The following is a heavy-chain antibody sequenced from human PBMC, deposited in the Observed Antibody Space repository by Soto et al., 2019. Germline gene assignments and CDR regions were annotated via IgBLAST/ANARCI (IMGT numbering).Heavy chain of an antibody. CDR2: INHSGST. D-gene: IGHD6-19*01. V-gene: IGHV4-34*01. Sequence: SETLCLTCVVYVLSFSGYYCSWIRQPPGKGLEWIGEINHSGSTNYNPSLKSRVTISVDTSKNQFSLKLSSVTAADTAVYYCARGFGYSSGWGRYNWFDPWGQGTLVNVS. J-gene: IGHJ5*02. CDR1: VLSFSGYY. CDR3: ARGFGYSSGWGRYNWFDP.